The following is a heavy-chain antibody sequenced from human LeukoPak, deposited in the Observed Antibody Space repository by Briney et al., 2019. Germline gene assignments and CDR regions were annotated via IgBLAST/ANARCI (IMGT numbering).Heavy chain of an antibody. D-gene: IGHD1-14*01. Sequence: GGSLRLSCAASGFTFSSYAMHWARQAPGKGLEYVSAISSNGGSTYYANSVKGRFTISRDNSKNTLYLQMGSLRAEDMAVYYCARDSLTLSLNGMDVWGQGTTVTVSS. V-gene: IGHV3-64*01. J-gene: IGHJ6*02. CDR3: ARDSLTLSLNGMDV. CDR2: ISSNGGST. CDR1: GFTFSSYA.